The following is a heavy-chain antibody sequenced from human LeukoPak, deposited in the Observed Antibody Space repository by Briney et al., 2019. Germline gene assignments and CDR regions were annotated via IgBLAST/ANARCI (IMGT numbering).Heavy chain of an antibody. D-gene: IGHD2-2*01. CDR2: INHSGST. Sequence: SETLSLTCAVYGGSFSGYYWSWIRQPPGKGLEWIGEINHSGSTNYNPSLKSRVTISVDTSKNQFSLKLSSVTAADTAVYYCARGAGYCSSTSCYVDYWGRGTLVTVSS. V-gene: IGHV4-34*01. CDR1: GGSFSGYY. J-gene: IGHJ4*02. CDR3: ARGAGYCSSTSCYVDY.